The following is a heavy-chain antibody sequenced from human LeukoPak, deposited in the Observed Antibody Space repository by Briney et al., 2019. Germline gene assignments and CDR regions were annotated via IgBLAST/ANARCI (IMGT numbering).Heavy chain of an antibody. CDR3: ARLDYSKFDY. Sequence: ASVKVSCKASGYTFTGYYMHWVRQAPGQGLEWMGIIKPSDGSTIYAQKFQGRVTMTSDTSTTTIYMEVSSLRSDDTAVYYCARLDYSKFDYWGQGILVTVSS. J-gene: IGHJ4*02. V-gene: IGHV1-46*01. D-gene: IGHD4-11*01. CDR2: IKPSDGST. CDR1: GYTFTGYY.